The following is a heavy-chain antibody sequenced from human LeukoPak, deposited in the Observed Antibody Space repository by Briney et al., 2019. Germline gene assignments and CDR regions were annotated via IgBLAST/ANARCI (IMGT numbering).Heavy chain of an antibody. CDR3: ARDGSLTMIETGEAFDI. CDR2: IWYDGSNK. Sequence: GGSLRLSCAASGFTFSSYGMHWVRQAPGKGLEWVAVIWYDGSNKYYADSVKGRFTVSRDNSRNTLSLQMNSLRSEDTAVYCCARDGSLTMIETGEAFDIWGQGTMVTVSS. D-gene: IGHD3-22*01. V-gene: IGHV3-33*01. CDR1: GFTFSSYG. J-gene: IGHJ3*02.